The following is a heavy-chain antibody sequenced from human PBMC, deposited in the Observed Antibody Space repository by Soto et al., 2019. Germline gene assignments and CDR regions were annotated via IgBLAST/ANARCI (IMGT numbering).Heavy chain of an antibody. D-gene: IGHD1-26*01. CDR3: AKDEVRRWELFPVHFDY. Sequence: GGSLRLSCAASGFTFSSYAISWVRQAPGKGLEWGSAISGSGGSTYYADSVKGRFTISRDNSKNTLYLQMNSLNAEDTAVYYCAKDEVRRWELFPVHFDYWGQGTLVTVS. CDR2: ISGSGGST. J-gene: IGHJ4*02. CDR1: GFTFSSYA. V-gene: IGHV3-23*01.